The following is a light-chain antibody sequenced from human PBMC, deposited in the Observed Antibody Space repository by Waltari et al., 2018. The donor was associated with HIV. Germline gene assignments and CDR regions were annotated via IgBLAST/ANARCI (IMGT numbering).Light chain of an antibody. V-gene: IGKV4-1*01. Sequence: DIVMTQSPDSLAVSLGERAPLHCKSSQSVLFSSNNKNCLAWYQQKPGQPPKLLIYWASTRESGVPDRFSGSGSGTDFTLTISSLQAEDVAVYYCQQYYSTPLTFGGGTKVEIK. CDR1: QSVLFSSNNKNC. CDR3: QQYYSTPLT. CDR2: WAS. J-gene: IGKJ4*01.